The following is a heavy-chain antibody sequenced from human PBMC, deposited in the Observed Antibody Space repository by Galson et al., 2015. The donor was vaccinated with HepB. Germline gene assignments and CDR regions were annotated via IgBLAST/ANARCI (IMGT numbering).Heavy chain of an antibody. CDR1: GYTFTSYA. V-gene: IGHV7-4-1*02. D-gene: IGHD3-10*01. J-gene: IGHJ6*02. CDR2: INTNTGNP. Sequence: SVKVSCKASGYTFTSYAMNWVRQAPGQGLEWMGWINTNTGNPTYAQGFTGRFVFSLDTSVSTAYLQISSLKAEDTAVYYCAREAGRITMVTYYYYYYGMDVWGQGTTVTVSS. CDR3: AREAGRITMVTYYYYYYGMDV.